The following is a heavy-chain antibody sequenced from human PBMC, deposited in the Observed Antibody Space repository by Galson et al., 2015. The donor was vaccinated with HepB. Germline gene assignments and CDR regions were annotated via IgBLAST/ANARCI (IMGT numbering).Heavy chain of an antibody. J-gene: IGHJ6*03. CDR3: ARGRKGSSSHRDVYYYMDV. CDR1: GYTFTSYD. CDR2: MNPNSGNT. Sequence: SVKVSCKASGYTFTSYDINWVRQATGQGLEWMGWMNPNSGNTGYAQKFQGRVTMTRNTSISTAYMELSSLRSEDTAVYYCARGRKGSSSHRDVYYYMDVWGKGTTVTVSS. D-gene: IGHD6-6*01. V-gene: IGHV1-8*01.